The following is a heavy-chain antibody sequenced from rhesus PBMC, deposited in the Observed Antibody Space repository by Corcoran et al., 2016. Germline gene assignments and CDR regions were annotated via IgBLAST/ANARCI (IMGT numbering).Heavy chain of an antibody. CDR2: IYGRDRTT. J-gene: IGHJ5-1*01. V-gene: IGHV4S11*01. CDR3: ARRGWDNGRFDV. D-gene: IGHD1-20*01. CDR1: GGSISSNY. Sequence: QVQLQESGPGLVKPLETLSLTCAVSGGSISSNYWGWSRQAPGKGLEWIGLIYGRDRTTHYHPPPKSPVTLSVEPAKNHLSLEVGSVAAADTAVYYCARRGWDNGRFDVLGPGVLVTVSS.